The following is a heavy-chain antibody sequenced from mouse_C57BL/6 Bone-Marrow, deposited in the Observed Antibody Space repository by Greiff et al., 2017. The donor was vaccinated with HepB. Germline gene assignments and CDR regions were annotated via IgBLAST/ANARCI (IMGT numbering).Heavy chain of an antibody. CDR3: AREDYGNPAWFAY. V-gene: IGHV1-81*01. CDR2: IYPRSGNT. D-gene: IGHD2-1*01. CDR1: GYTFTSYG. J-gene: IGHJ3*01. Sequence: QVQLQQSGAELARPGASVKLSCKASGYTFTSYGISWVKQRTGQGLEWIGAIYPRSGNTYYNEKFKGKATLTAAKSSSTAYMELRSLTAEDSAVYFCAREDYGNPAWFAYWGQGTLVTVSA.